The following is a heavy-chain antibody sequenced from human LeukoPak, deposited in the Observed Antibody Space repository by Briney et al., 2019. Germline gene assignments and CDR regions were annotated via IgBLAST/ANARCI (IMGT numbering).Heavy chain of an antibody. D-gene: IGHD3-10*01. CDR3: ARQGSGYYGSGSGTVDY. J-gene: IGHJ4*02. V-gene: IGHV4-59*08. Sequence: PSETLPLTRTVSGGSISSYYWSWIRQPPGKGLEWIGYIYYSGSTNYNPSLKSRVTISVDTSKNQFSLKLSSVTAADTAVYYCARQGSGYYGSGSGTVDYWGQGTLVTVSS. CDR2: IYYSGST. CDR1: GGSISSYY.